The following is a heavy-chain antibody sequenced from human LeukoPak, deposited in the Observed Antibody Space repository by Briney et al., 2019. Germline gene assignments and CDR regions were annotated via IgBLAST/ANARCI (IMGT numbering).Heavy chain of an antibody. CDR1: GFTFSDYS. V-gene: IGHV3-48*01. CDR2: ISSGSSVI. D-gene: IGHD3-10*02. J-gene: IGHJ6*04. Sequence: GGSLRLSCAASGFTFSDYSMNWVRQAPGNGLEWVSYISSGSSVIYYADSVKGRFTISRDNGKNSLYLQMNSLRAEDTAVYYCAELGITMIGGVWGKGTTVTISS. CDR3: AELGITMIGGV.